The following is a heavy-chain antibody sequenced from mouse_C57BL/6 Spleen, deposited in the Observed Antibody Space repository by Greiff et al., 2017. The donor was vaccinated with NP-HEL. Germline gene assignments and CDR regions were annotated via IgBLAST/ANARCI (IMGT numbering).Heavy chain of an antibody. V-gene: IGHV5-4*01. D-gene: IGHD1-1*01. CDR1: GFTFSSYA. CDR2: ISDGGSYT. Sequence: EVQLVESGGGLVKPGGSLKLSCAASGFTFSSYAMSWVRQTPEKRLEWVATISDGGSYTYYPDNVKGRFTISRDNAKNNLYLQMSHLKSEDTAMYYCARDHYYDSSYFDYWGQGTTLTVSS. J-gene: IGHJ2*01. CDR3: ARDHYYDSSYFDY.